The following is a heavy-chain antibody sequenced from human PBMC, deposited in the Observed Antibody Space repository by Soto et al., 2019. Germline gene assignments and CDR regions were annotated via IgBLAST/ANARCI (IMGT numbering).Heavy chain of an antibody. CDR2: VNGDGSST. CDR3: ARDNWNTV. J-gene: IGHJ3*01. V-gene: IGHV3-74*01. CDR1: GFTFSNYW. Sequence: EVQLVESGGGLVQPGGSLRLSCAASGFTFSNYWMHWVHQVPGKGLVWVSRVNGDGSSTFYADSVKGRFTISRDNAENTVFLQMNSLRAEDTAVYYCARDNWNTVWGQGTMVTASS. D-gene: IGHD1-20*01.